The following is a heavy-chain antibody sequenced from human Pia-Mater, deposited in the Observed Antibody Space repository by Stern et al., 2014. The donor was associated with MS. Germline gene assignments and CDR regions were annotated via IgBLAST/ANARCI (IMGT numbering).Heavy chain of an antibody. J-gene: IGHJ3*02. V-gene: IGHV3-73*01. CDR2: IRNKGKKYAT. CDR3: APSSAI. Sequence: EVHLVESGGGLVQPGGSLKVSCGASGFTFSAYVIHWVRQAPGKGLEWVGRIRNKGKKYATAYAVSVKGRFTISRDDSKNTAYLHMSSLKVEDTAVYYCAPSSAIWGRGTMVTVSS. CDR1: GFTFSAYV.